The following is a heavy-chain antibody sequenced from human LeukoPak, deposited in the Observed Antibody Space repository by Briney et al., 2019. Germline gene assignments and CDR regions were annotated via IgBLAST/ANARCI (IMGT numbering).Heavy chain of an antibody. J-gene: IGHJ4*02. CDR1: RFSLGDYG. V-gene: IGHV3-49*04. CDR2: IRSKRSGGT. CDR3: NRWHSGVSYSNV. Sequence: GGSLRLSSSGSRFSLGDYGINWVRQAPGKGLEWVGFIRSKRSGGTEYGAPVNGRIIISRDDAKNIVYLEMDSLRTEDTAVYYCNRWHSGVSYSNVWGPGTLVTVSS. D-gene: IGHD2-15*01.